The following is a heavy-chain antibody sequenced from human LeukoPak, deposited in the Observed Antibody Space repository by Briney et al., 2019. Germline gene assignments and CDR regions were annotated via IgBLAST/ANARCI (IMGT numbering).Heavy chain of an antibody. J-gene: IGHJ4*02. CDR1: GFTFDDYA. Sequence: GGSLRLSCAASGFTFDDYAMHWVRQAPGKGLEWVSLISGDGGSTYYADSVKGRFTISRDNSKNTLYLQMNSLRAEDTALYYCARDAGNYDSGTSRFDYWGQGTLSPSPQ. V-gene: IGHV3-43*02. D-gene: IGHD3-10*01. CDR2: ISGDGGST. CDR3: ARDAGNYDSGTSRFDY.